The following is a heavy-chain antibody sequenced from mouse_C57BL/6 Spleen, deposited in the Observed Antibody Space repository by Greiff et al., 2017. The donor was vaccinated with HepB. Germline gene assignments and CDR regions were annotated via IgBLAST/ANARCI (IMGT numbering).Heavy chain of an antibody. CDR3: ARRSLHYGSSYERAMDY. J-gene: IGHJ4*01. V-gene: IGHV1-9*01. CDR2: ILPGSGST. Sequence: QVQLQQSGAELMKPGASVKLSCKATGYTFTGYWIEWVKQRPGHGLEWIGEILPGSGSTNYNEKFKGKATFTADTSSNTAYLQLSSLTTEDSAIYYSARRSLHYGSSYERAMDYWSQGTSVTVAS. CDR1: GYTFTGYW. D-gene: IGHD1-1*01.